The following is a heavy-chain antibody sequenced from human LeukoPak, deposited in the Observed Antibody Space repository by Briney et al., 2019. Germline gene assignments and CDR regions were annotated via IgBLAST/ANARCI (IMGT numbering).Heavy chain of an antibody. Sequence: ASVKVSCKASGYTFTSYDINWVRQAPGQGLEWMGWISAYNGNTNYAQKLQGRVTMTTDTSTSTAYMELRSLRSEDTAVYYCARSMSPDAFDIWGQGTMVTVSS. CDR1: GYTFTSYD. CDR3: ARSMSPDAFDI. J-gene: IGHJ3*02. CDR2: ISAYNGNT. V-gene: IGHV1-18*01.